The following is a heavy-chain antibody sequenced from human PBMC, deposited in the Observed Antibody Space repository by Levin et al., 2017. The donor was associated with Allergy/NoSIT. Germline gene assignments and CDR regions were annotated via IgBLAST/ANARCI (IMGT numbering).Heavy chain of an antibody. Sequence: GSLRLSCAVYGGSFSGYYWSWIRQPPGKGLEWIGEINHSGSTNYNPSLKSRVTISVDTSKNQFSLKLSSVTAADTAVYYCARAQGGRVYQQLVGRVYFDYWGQGTLVTVSS. CDR1: GGSFSGYY. CDR3: ARAQGGRVYQQLVGRVYFDY. CDR2: INHSGST. D-gene: IGHD6-13*01. V-gene: IGHV4-34*01. J-gene: IGHJ4*02.